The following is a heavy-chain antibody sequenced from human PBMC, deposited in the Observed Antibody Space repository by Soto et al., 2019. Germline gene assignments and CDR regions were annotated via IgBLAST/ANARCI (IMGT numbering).Heavy chain of an antibody. CDR1: GYTFSIYG. D-gene: IGHD3-10*01. Sequence: QVQLVQSGAEVKKPGASVKVSCKASGYTFSIYGINWVRQAPGQGLEWMGWTRPNNGNTKYAQNLQGRVTMTTDTSTSTAYMELMSLRPDDTAVYYCVRDLDGSGSYYTDYWGQGTLVTVSS. CDR3: VRDLDGSGSYYTDY. J-gene: IGHJ4*02. V-gene: IGHV1-18*01. CDR2: TRPNNGNT.